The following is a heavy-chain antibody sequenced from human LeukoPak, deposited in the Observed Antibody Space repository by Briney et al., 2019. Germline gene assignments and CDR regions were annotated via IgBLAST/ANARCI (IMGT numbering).Heavy chain of an antibody. Sequence: ASVKVSCKASGYTFTSYGISWVRQAPGQGLEWLGWISTYNGNTHYAQKLQGRVTMTTDTSTTTAYMEMRSLRSDDTAVYYCARDYRTGFDYWGQGTLVTVSS. CDR1: GYTFTSYG. J-gene: IGHJ4*02. CDR2: ISTYNGNT. CDR3: ARDYRTGFDY. V-gene: IGHV1-18*01. D-gene: IGHD7-27*01.